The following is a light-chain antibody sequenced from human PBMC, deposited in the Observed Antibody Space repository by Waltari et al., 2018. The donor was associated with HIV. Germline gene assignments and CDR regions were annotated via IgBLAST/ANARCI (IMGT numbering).Light chain of an antibody. V-gene: IGLV1-44*01. J-gene: IGLJ2*01. CDR3: AAWDDSLNGPV. CDR1: SPNIGSTT. Sequence: QPVLTHPPPASGTPGPRVAIASSGGSPNIGSTTEHGYQQLPGTAPKLLSYRNNQRPAGVPDRFSGSKSGTSASLAISGLQSEDEADYYCAAWDDSLNGPVFGGGTKLTVL. CDR2: RNN.